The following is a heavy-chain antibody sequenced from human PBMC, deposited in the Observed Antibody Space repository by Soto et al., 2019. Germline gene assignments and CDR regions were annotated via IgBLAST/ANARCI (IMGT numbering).Heavy chain of an antibody. D-gene: IGHD6-19*01. Sequence: QITLKESGPTVVNPTQTLTLTCTFSGFSLTTGGVSVGWIRQPPGKALEWLAVIYWDDDKRYSPSLRSRLAITRDPSRNQVVLTFTNMYPGDTATSFCAYNEGELVAGVPLGTTRFSSWGPGALVTVSS. CDR2: IYWDDDK. CDR1: GFSLTTGGVS. J-gene: IGHJ5*02. V-gene: IGHV2-5*02. CDR3: AYNEGELVAGVPLGTTRFSS.